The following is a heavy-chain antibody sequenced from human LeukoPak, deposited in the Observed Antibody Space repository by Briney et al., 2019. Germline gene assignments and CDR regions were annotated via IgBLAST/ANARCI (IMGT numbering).Heavy chain of an antibody. Sequence: GGSLRLSCAASGFTFSSYGMHWVRQAPGKGLEWVAVISYDGSNKYYADSVKGRFTISRDNSKNTLYLEVNSLGADDTAVYYCARDSYGYNYFDYWGQGTLVTVSS. CDR1: GFTFSSYG. D-gene: IGHD5-18*01. V-gene: IGHV3-30*03. CDR3: ARDSYGYNYFDY. CDR2: ISYDGSNK. J-gene: IGHJ4*02.